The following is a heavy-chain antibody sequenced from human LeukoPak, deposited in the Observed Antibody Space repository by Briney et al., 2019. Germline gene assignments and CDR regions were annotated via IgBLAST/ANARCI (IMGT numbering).Heavy chain of an antibody. CDR2: IYPGDSDI. J-gene: IGHJ5*02. D-gene: IGHD2-15*01. CDR3: ARLEKLISAKRVWFDP. Sequence: GESLKIFCKGSGYSFSSYWIVWVRQMPGKGLEWMGIIYPGDSDIKYSPSFQGHVTISADKSISTAYLQWSSLKASDTAMYYCARLEKLISAKRVWFDPWGQGTLVTVSS. V-gene: IGHV5-51*01. CDR1: GYSFSSYW.